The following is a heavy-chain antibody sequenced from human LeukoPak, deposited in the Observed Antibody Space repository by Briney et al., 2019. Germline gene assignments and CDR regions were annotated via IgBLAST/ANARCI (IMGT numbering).Heavy chain of an antibody. CDR2: ISYDGSNE. CDR3: ARPRGCGSSRCNNFDY. Sequence: GRSLRLSCAASGFTFSSYVMHWVRQAPGKGLEWVAIISYDGSNEYYADSVKGRFTISRDNAKNSLYLQMNSLRAEDTAVYYCARPRGCGSSRCNNFDYWGQGTLVTVSS. CDR1: GFTFSSYV. V-gene: IGHV3-30*04. J-gene: IGHJ4*02. D-gene: IGHD2-2*01.